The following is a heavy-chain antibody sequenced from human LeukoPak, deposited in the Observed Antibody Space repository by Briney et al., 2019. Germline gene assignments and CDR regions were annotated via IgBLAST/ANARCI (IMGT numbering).Heavy chain of an antibody. Sequence: KSSETLSLTCTVSGGSISSSSYYWGWICQPPGKGLEWIGSIYYSGSTYYNPSLKSRVTISVDTSKNQFSLKLSSVTAAGTAVYYCARFPDGGNTPRDDAFDIWGQGTMVTVSS. CDR3: ARFPDGGNTPRDDAFDI. CDR2: IYYSGST. V-gene: IGHV4-39*01. CDR1: GGSISSSSYY. D-gene: IGHD4-23*01. J-gene: IGHJ3*02.